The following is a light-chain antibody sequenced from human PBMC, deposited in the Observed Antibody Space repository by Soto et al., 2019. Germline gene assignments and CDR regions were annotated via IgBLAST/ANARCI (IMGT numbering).Light chain of an antibody. CDR1: SSDVGGYNY. Sequence: QSVLTQPASVSGSTGQSITSSCTGTSSDVGGYNYVSWYQQHPGKAPKLMIYDVSNRPSGVSNRFSGSKSGNTASLTISGLQAEDEADYYCSSYTSSSTLEVFGTGTKLTVL. CDR3: SSYTSSSTLEV. CDR2: DVS. V-gene: IGLV2-14*01. J-gene: IGLJ1*01.